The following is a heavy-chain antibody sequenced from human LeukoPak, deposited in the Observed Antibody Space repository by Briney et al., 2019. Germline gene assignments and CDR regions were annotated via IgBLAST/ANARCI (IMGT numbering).Heavy chain of an antibody. D-gene: IGHD1-26*01. J-gene: IGHJ4*02. CDR1: GCSFTSSW. Sequence: GEAPKISCKGSGCSFTSSWIGWGRQLPGKGVEWMVVIYPGDSGTRYSPSFQDQGTISADKSITAAYLQWSSLQAPDTAMYYCERSRGGTYHFDYWRQGPLVTV. CDR2: IYPGDSGT. V-gene: IGHV5-51*01. CDR3: ERSRGGTYHFDY.